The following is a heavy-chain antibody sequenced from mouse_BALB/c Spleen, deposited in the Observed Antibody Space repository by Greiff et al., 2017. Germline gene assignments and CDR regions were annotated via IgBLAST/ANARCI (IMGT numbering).Heavy chain of an antibody. V-gene: IGHV5-17*02. J-gene: IGHJ4*01. CDR2: ISSGSSTI. D-gene: IGHD3-3*01. CDR3: ARWGTNYAMDY. Sequence: EVQLVESGGGLVQPGGSRKLSCAASGFTFSSFGMHWVRQAPEKGLEWVAYISSGSSTIYYADTVKGRFTISRDNPKNTLFLQMTSLRSEDTAMYYCARWGTNYAMDYWGQGTSVTVSS. CDR1: GFTFSSFG.